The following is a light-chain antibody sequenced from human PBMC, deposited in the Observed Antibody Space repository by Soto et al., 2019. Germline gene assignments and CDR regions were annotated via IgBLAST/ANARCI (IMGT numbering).Light chain of an antibody. Sequence: DIVMTQSPDSLAVSLGERATINCKSSQSVLYSSTNKNYLAWYQQKAGQPPKLLIYWASTRESGFPDRISGSGSGTDFTLTISSLQAEDVAVYYCQQYYSSPRTFGQGTKLEIK. CDR2: WAS. V-gene: IGKV4-1*01. CDR1: QSVLYSSTNKNY. CDR3: QQYYSSPRT. J-gene: IGKJ2*01.